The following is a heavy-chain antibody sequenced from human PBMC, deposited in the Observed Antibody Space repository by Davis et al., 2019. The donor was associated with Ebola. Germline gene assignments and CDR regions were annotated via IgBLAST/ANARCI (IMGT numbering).Heavy chain of an antibody. J-gene: IGHJ2*01. CDR2: ISGSGDST. Sequence: GESLKISCAASEFTFSTYAMSWVRQAPGKGLEWVSGISGSGDSTYYADYLKGRFTISRDNSKNTLHLQMNSLRAEDTAVYYCAKDRAAVADWYFDLWGRGTLVTVSS. CDR3: AKDRAAVADWYFDL. CDR1: EFTFSTYA. V-gene: IGHV3-23*01. D-gene: IGHD6-19*01.